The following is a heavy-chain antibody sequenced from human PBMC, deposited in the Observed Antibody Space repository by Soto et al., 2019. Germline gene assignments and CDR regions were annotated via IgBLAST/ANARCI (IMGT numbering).Heavy chain of an antibody. J-gene: IGHJ4*02. CDR2: ISYDGSNK. V-gene: IGHV3-30*18. CDR3: AKGGYYDSSGYSSLDY. Sequence: GGSLRLSCAASGFTFSSYGMHWVRQAPGKGLEWVAVISYDGSNKYYADSVKGRFTISRDNSKNTLYLQMNSLRAEDTAVYYCAKGGYYDSSGYSSLDYSGQGTLVTVSS. CDR1: GFTFSSYG. D-gene: IGHD3-22*01.